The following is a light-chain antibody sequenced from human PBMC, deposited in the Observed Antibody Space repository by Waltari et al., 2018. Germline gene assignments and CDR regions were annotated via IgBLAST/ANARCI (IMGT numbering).Light chain of an antibody. CDR1: SSNIGSDT. Sequence: QSVLTQPPSASGTPGQRVTISCSGSSSNIGSDTVSWYQQLPGTAPKLLIYNTNLRPSGVPARFSGSRSATSASLAISGLQSEDEADYYCSTWDDSLNGYVFGTGTKVTVL. J-gene: IGLJ1*01. V-gene: IGLV1-44*01. CDR2: NTN. CDR3: STWDDSLNGYV.